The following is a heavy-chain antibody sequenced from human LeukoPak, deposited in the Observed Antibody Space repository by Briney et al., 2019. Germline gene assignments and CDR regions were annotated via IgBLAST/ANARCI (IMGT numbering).Heavy chain of an antibody. V-gene: IGHV3-74*01. CDR1: GFSFSNYW. Sequence: GGSLRLSCAASGFSFSNYWMHWVRQAPGKGLVWVSRINSDGSIRDYADSVKGRFTISRDNAKNTLYVQMTSPRAEDTALYYCATQSGGRVYWGQGTLVTVSS. J-gene: IGHJ4*02. CDR3: ATQSGGRVY. CDR2: INSDGSIR. D-gene: IGHD1-1*01.